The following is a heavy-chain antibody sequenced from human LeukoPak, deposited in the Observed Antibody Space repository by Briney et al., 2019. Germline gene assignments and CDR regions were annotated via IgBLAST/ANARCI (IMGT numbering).Heavy chain of an antibody. V-gene: IGHV3-23*01. CDR2: ISGSGGST. J-gene: IGHJ3*02. D-gene: IGHD3-3*01. CDR3: AYAHYDFWSGHDAFDI. Sequence: GGSLRLSCAASGFTFSSYAMSWVRQAPGKGLEWVSAISGSGGSTYYADSVKGRFTISRDNSKNTLYLQMNSLRAEDTAVYYCAYAHYDFWSGHDAFDIWGQGTMVTVSS. CDR1: GFTFSSYA.